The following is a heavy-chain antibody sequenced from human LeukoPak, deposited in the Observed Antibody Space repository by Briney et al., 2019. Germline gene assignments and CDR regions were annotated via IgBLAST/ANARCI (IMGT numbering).Heavy chain of an antibody. J-gene: IGHJ4*02. CDR1: GFTFSSYW. D-gene: IGHD5-12*01. CDR2: IKQDGSEK. CDR3: ARSGVEGSGYDFDY. V-gene: IGHV3-7*01. Sequence: GGSLRLSCAASGFTFSSYWMSWVRQAPGKGLEWVANIKQDGSEKYYVDSVKGRFTISRDNAKNSLYLQMNSLRAEDTAVYYCARSGVEGSGYDFDYWGQGTLVTVSS.